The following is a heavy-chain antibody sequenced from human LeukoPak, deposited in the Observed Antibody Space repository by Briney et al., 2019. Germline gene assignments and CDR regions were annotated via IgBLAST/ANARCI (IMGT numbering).Heavy chain of an antibody. D-gene: IGHD1-14*01. Sequence: GGSLRLSCAASGFTFGSYWMSWARQAPGKGLEWVANIKQDGSEKYYVDSVKGRFTISRDNAKNSLYLQMNSLRAEDTAVYYCAPHRRLTGYFDYWGQGTLVTVSS. V-gene: IGHV3-7*01. CDR3: APHRRLTGYFDY. J-gene: IGHJ4*02. CDR2: IKQDGSEK. CDR1: GFTFGSYW.